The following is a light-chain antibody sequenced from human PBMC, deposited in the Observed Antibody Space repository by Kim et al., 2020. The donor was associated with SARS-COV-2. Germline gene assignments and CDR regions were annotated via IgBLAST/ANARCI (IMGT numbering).Light chain of an antibody. V-gene: IGKV1-27*01. CDR1: RVISKS. J-gene: IGKJ1*01. CDR3: QKYDNAPRT. Sequence: SVGNRAPIRCRARRVISKSLAWFQQKPGEVPKLLIYAASTMQSGVPSRFSGSGSGTDFTLAISSLQPEDVATYYCQKYDNAPRTFGQGTKVDIK. CDR2: AAS.